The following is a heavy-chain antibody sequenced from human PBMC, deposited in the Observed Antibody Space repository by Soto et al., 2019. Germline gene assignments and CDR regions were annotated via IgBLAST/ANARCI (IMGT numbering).Heavy chain of an antibody. CDR1: GFTFSNAW. CDR2: IKSKTDGGTT. V-gene: IGHV3-15*07. CDR3: TTDPVTMIVVVPSSG. Sequence: XXSLRLSFAASGFTFSNAWMNWVRQAPGKGLEWVGRIKSKTDGGTTDYAAPVKGRFTISRDDSKNTLYLQMNSLKTEDTAVYYCTTDPVTMIVVVPSSGWGQGTLVTVSS. D-gene: IGHD3-22*01. J-gene: IGHJ4*02.